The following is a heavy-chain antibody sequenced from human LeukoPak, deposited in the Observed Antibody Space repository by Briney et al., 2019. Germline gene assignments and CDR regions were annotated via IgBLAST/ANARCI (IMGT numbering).Heavy chain of an antibody. CDR3: AKLAATSYYYYYMDV. D-gene: IGHD1-26*01. V-gene: IGHV3-23*01. Sequence: GGSLRLSCAASGFTFSSYAMNWVRQAPGKGLEWVSGISDRGSSIFYADSVKGRFTISRDNSRNTLYLQMNNVRVEDTAVYYCAKLAATSYYYYYMDVWGKGTTVTVSS. J-gene: IGHJ6*03. CDR2: ISDRGSSI. CDR1: GFTFSSYA.